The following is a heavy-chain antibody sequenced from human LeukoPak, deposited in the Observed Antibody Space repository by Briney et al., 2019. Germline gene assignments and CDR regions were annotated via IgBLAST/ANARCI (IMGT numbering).Heavy chain of an antibody. CDR2: IYHSGST. Sequence: SETLSLTCTVSGGSISSGGYYWSWIRQPPGKGLEWIGYIYHSGSTNYNPSLKSRVTMSVDTSKNQFSLKLSSVTAADTAVYYCARDWAGGPRDYWGQGTLVTVSS. CDR3: ARDWAGGPRDY. CDR1: GGSISSGGYY. J-gene: IGHJ4*02. V-gene: IGHV4-61*08. D-gene: IGHD3-10*01.